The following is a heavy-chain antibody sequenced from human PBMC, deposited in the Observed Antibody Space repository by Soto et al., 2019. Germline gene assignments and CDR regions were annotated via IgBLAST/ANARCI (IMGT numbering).Heavy chain of an antibody. CDR3: ARAPPSRDCSGGSCYSNYFDY. CDR2: IIPIFGTA. D-gene: IGHD2-15*01. Sequence: KISCKASGGTFSSYAISWVRQAPGQGLEWMGGIIPIFGTANYAQKFQGRVTITADESTSTAYMELSSLRSEDTAVYYCARAPPSRDCSGGSCYSNYFDYWGQGTLVTVSS. J-gene: IGHJ4*02. V-gene: IGHV1-69*01. CDR1: GGTFSSYA.